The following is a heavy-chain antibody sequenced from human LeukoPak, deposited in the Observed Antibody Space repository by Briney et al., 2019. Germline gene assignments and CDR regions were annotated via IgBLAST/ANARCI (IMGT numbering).Heavy chain of an antibody. D-gene: IGHD4-17*01. CDR2: ISGSGSST. V-gene: IGHV3-23*01. CDR3: AKGHGDYDDY. CDR1: GFTFSSYA. Sequence: PGGSLRLSCAASGFTFSSYAMCWVRQAPGKGLEWVSTISGSGSSTYYADSVKGRFTISGDNSKSTLYLQMNSLRAEDTAIYFCAKGHGDYDDYWGQGTLVTVSS. J-gene: IGHJ4*02.